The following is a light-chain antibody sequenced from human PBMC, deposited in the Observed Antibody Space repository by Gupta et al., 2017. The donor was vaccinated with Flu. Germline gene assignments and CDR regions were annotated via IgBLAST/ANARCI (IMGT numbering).Light chain of an antibody. Sequence: SYVLTQPPSVSVGPGQTATLTCGGDNIGDKTVHWYQQKPGQAPVLVVYDDSDRPSGIPERFSGSNSGNTATLTISRVAAGDEADYYCQVWDSSSDHPWVFGPGTRVTVL. CDR2: DDS. CDR1: NIGDKT. V-gene: IGLV3-21*02. J-gene: IGLJ1*01. CDR3: QVWDSSSDHPWV.